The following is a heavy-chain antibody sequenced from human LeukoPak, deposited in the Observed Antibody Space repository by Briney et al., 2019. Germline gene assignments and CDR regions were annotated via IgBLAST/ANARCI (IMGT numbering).Heavy chain of an antibody. Sequence: PSETLCLTCTASGYSISSGYYWGWIRQPPGKGLEWIGSIYHSGSTYYNPSLESRVTISVDTSKNQFSLKLSSVTAADTAVYYCARVVASPHYYYMDVWGKGTTVTVSS. CDR1: GYSISSGYY. CDR2: IYHSGST. J-gene: IGHJ6*03. V-gene: IGHV4-38-2*02. CDR3: ARVVASPHYYYMDV.